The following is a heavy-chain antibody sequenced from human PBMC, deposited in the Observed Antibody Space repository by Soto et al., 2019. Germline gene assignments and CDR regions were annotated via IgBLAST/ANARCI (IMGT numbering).Heavy chain of an antibody. CDR3: AKEDPSGFDY. CDR2: ISYDGSNK. V-gene: IGHV3-30*18. D-gene: IGHD3-10*01. Sequence: EGSLRLSCAASGFTFSSYGMHWVRQAPGKGLEWVAVISYDGSNKYYADSLKGRFAISRDNSKNTLYLQMNTLRPEDTAVYYCAKEDPSGFDYWGQGTLVTVSS. CDR1: GFTFSSYG. J-gene: IGHJ4*02.